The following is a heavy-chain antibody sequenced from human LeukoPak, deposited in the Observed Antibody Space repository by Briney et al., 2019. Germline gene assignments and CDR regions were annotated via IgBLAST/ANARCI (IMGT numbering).Heavy chain of an antibody. Sequence: GSLRLSCAASGFTFSSYSMNWVRQTPGKGLEWVSSISSTSTYIDYADSVKGRFTISRDNAKNSLYLQMTSLRAEDTAVYYCARDSYSSSWRAEYFQLWGQGTLVTVSS. CDR1: GFTFSSYS. CDR3: ARDSYSSSWRAEYFQL. V-gene: IGHV3-21*01. D-gene: IGHD6-13*01. CDR2: ISSTSTYI. J-gene: IGHJ1*01.